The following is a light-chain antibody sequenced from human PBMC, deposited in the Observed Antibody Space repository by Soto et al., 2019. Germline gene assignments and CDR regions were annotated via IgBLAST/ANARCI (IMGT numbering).Light chain of an antibody. J-gene: IGKJ1*01. V-gene: IGKV3-20*01. CDR2: DVS. CDR1: HSVSSNY. Sequence: EIVLTQSPGTLSLSPGERATLSCRSSHSVSSNYLAWYQQKPGQAPRLLIYDVSSRATGIADRFSGSGSGTDFTLTISRQEPVNFAVYYCQQYGISPTFGQGTKVEIK. CDR3: QQYGISPT.